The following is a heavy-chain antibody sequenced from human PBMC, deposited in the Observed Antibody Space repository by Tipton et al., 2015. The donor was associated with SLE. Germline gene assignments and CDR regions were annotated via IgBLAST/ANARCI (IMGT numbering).Heavy chain of an antibody. J-gene: IGHJ4*02. CDR1: AFSFSSYE. Sequence: SLRLSCAASAFSFSSYEMNWVRQAPGKGLEWISYISSSGSGSSIYYADSVKGRFTISRDNAKNSLYLQMNSLRAEDTAVYYCARNTGVDFDYWGQGTLVTFSS. V-gene: IGHV3-48*03. CDR2: ISSSGSGSSI. D-gene: IGHD2-8*02. CDR3: ARNTGVDFDY.